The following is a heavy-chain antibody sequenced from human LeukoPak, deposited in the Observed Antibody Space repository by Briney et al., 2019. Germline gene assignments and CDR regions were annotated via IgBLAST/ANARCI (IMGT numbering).Heavy chain of an antibody. CDR3: ARAELGYCSGGSCYGYYYYGMDV. CDR1: GGSISSSSYY. Sequence: SETLSLTCTVSGGSISSSSYYWGWIRQPPGKGLEWIGSIYYSGSTYYNPSLKSRVTISVDTSKNQFSLKLSSVTAADTAVYYCARAELGYCSGGSCYGYYYYGMDVWGQGTTVTVSS. CDR2: IYYSGST. V-gene: IGHV4-39*01. J-gene: IGHJ6*02. D-gene: IGHD2-15*01.